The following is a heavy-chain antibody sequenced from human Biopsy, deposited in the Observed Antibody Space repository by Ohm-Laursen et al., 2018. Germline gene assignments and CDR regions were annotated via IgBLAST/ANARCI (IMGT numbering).Heavy chain of an antibody. CDR2: MNHGGST. V-gene: IGHV4-34*01. CDR3: ARGRNYIWGNEPWD. D-gene: IGHD3-16*01. J-gene: IGHJ1*01. CDR1: GFTFSSYA. Sequence: LRLSCTAPGFTFSSYAMSWIRQPPGKGLEWIGEMNHGGSTNYNSSLKSRVTISVDTSKNQFSLKLNSVTAADTAVYYCARGRNYIWGNEPWDWGQGTLVTVSS.